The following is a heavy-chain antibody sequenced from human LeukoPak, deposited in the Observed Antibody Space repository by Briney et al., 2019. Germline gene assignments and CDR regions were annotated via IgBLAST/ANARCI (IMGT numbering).Heavy chain of an antibody. Sequence: GGSLRLSCAASGFTFSSYAMHWVRQAPGKGLEWVAVISYDGSNKYYADSVKGRFTISRDNSKNTLYLQMNSLRAEDTAVYYCAKDGGDIRYFDWAFDYWGQGTLVTVSS. CDR2: ISYDGSNK. CDR1: GFTFSSYA. J-gene: IGHJ4*02. D-gene: IGHD3-9*01. CDR3: AKDGGDIRYFDWAFDY. V-gene: IGHV3-30-3*01.